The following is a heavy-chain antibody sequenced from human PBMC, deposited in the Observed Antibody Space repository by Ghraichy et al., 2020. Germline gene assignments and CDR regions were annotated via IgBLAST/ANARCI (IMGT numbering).Heavy chain of an antibody. D-gene: IGHD3-3*01. Sequence: LTCTVSGGSINSHYWSWIRQSPGKGLEWIGYVFFSGSTNYNPSLQSRVTISVDSSGKHFSLKMRSVTAADTAIYYCARDRGDDFWSGFSMDVWGPGTAVTVS. CDR1: GGSINSHY. J-gene: IGHJ6*02. CDR2: VFFSGST. CDR3: ARDRGDDFWSGFSMDV. V-gene: IGHV4-59*11.